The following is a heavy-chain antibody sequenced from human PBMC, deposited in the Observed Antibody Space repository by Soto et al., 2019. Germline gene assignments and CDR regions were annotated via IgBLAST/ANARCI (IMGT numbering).Heavy chain of an antibody. D-gene: IGHD6-13*01. CDR2: IYYSGST. CDR1: GGSISSSSYY. CDR3: ASGSSWHIIDY. Sequence: QLQLQESGPGLVKPSETLSLTCTVSGGSISSSSYYWDWIRQPPGKGLEWIGSIYYSGSTYYNPSLKSXXTXYXXTSKNQFSLKLSSVSAADTAVYYCASGSSWHIIDYWGQGTLVTVSS. J-gene: IGHJ4*02. V-gene: IGHV4-39*01.